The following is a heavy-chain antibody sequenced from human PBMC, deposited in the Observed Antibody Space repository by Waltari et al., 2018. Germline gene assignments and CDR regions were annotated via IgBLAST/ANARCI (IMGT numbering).Heavy chain of an antibody. CDR1: GSTFSSHW. D-gene: IGHD4-17*01. CDR2: INGDGSEK. J-gene: IGHJ4*02. CDR3: ARADYGGTADFDY. V-gene: IGHV3-7*04. Sequence: EVQLVASGGGLVQPGGSLRVSCEAPGSTFSSHWMTWVRQAPGKVLEWVANINGDGSEKYYVDSVKARFTISRDNAKNSLYLQMDSLRAEDTAVYYCARADYGGTADFDYWGQGTLVTVSS.